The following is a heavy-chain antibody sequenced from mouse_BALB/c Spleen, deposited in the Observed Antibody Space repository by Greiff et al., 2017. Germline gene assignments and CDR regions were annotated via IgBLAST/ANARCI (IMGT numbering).Heavy chain of an antibody. D-gene: IGHD1-1*01. J-gene: IGHJ2*01. CDR3: ARRGDYYGSSYEDY. CDR2: IWSGGST. Sequence: QVQLKESGPGLVQPSQSLSITCTVSGFSLTSYGVHWVRQSPGKGLEWLGVIWSGGSTDYNAAFISRLSISKDNSKSQVFFKMNSLQANDTAIYYCARRGDYYGSSYEDYWGQGTTLTVSS. CDR1: GFSLTSYG. V-gene: IGHV2-2*02.